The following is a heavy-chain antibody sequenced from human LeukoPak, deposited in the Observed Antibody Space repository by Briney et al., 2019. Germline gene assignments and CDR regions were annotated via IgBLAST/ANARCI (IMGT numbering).Heavy chain of an antibody. Sequence: SSVKVSCKASGYTFTRYGISWVRQAPGQGVEGMGWISAYNGNTNYAQKLQGRVTMPTDTSTSTAYMELRSLRSDDTAVYYCARDLGVATIGLDYWGQGTLVTVSS. CDR1: GYTFTRYG. CDR3: ARDLGVATIGLDY. D-gene: IGHD5-12*01. CDR2: ISAYNGNT. V-gene: IGHV1-18*01. J-gene: IGHJ4*02.